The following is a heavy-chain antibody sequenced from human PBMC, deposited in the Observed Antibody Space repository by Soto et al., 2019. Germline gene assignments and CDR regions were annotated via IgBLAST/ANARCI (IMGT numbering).Heavy chain of an antibody. Sequence: GESLKISCKGSGYSFTSYWIGWVRQMPGKGLEWMAIIYPDESYTTYSPSFQGQVTISADKSISTAYLQWSSLKASDTAMYYCVRMGFSGGGYLSYYYYGMDIWGQGTTVTVSS. V-gene: IGHV5-51*01. D-gene: IGHD5-12*01. J-gene: IGHJ6*02. CDR1: GYSFTSYW. CDR2: IYPDESYT. CDR3: VRMGFSGGGYLSYYYYGMDI.